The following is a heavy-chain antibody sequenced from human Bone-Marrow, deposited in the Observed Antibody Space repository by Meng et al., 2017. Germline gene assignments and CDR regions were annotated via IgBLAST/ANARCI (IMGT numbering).Heavy chain of an antibody. CDR2: IYHDGST. J-gene: IGHJ5*02. CDR3: ARAAYDIWSGYAP. Sequence: VRLKGSGPGLVKPSGTLSLTCAVSGASISSSHWWGWVRQPPGKGLEWIGEIYHDGSTNYTPSLKSRVTISVDKSKNQFSLKLSSVTAADTAVYYCARAAYDIWSGYAPWGQGSLVTVSS. V-gene: IGHV4-4*02. D-gene: IGHD3-3*01. CDR1: GASISSSHW.